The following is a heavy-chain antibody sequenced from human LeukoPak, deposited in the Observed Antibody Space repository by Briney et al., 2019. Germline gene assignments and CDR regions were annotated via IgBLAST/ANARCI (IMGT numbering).Heavy chain of an antibody. CDR3: ARGRGSSGYYYTTSLDY. D-gene: IGHD3-22*01. J-gene: IGHJ4*02. CDR2: IYHSGST. V-gene: IGHV4-38-2*02. Sequence: SETLSLTCTVSGYSISSGYYWGWIRQPPGKGLEWIGSIYHSGSTYYNPSLKSRVTISVDTSKNQFSLKLSSVTAADTAVYYCARGRGSSGYYYTTSLDYWGQGTLVTVSS. CDR1: GYSISSGYY.